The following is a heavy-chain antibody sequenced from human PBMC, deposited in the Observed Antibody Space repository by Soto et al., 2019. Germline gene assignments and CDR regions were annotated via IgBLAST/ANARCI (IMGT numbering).Heavy chain of an antibody. J-gene: IGHJ3*02. D-gene: IGHD3-10*01. CDR3: ARRYGGAFDI. Sequence: QVQLQESGPGLVKPSETLSLTCTVSGGSISSWYWSWIRQPPGKGLEWIGYIYYSGSTNYNPSLKIRVTISVDTSKNQFSLKLSSVTAADTAVYYCARRYGGAFDIWGQGTMVTVSS. CDR2: IYYSGST. CDR1: GGSISSWY. V-gene: IGHV4-59*08.